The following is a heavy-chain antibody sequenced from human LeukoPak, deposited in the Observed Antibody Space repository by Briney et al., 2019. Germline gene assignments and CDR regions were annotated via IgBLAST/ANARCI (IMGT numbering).Heavy chain of an antibody. CDR1: GYTFTSYY. J-gene: IGHJ4*02. Sequence: ASVKVSCKASGYTFTSYYMHWVRQAPGQGLEWMGIINPSGGSTSYAQKFQGRVTMTRDTSTSTVYMELSSLRSEDTAVYYCARAMVAGHSTGGYLDYWGQGTLVTVSS. V-gene: IGHV1-46*01. D-gene: IGHD6-19*01. CDR3: ARAMVAGHSTGGYLDY. CDR2: INPSGGST.